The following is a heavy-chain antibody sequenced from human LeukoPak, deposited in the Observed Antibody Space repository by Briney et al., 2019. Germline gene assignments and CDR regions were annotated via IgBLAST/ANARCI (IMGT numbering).Heavy chain of an antibody. J-gene: IGHJ3*01. CDR2: NYHTGSP. V-gene: IGHV4-59*12. Sequence: PSETLCLTCTVSGGSISSYYWSWIRQPPGKGLEWIGYNYHTGSPSYNPSLKSRLTMSIDTSKNQFSLRLSSVTAADTAVYYCARDCSRTNCHWAHAFDLWGRGTVVTVSS. CDR3: ARDCSRTNCHWAHAFDL. CDR1: GGSISSYY. D-gene: IGHD2-2*01.